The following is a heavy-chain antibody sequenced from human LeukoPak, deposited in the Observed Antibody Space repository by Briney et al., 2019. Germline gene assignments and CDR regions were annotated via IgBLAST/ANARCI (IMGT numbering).Heavy chain of an antibody. V-gene: IGHV3-20*04. CDR1: GFTFDDYG. CDR2: INWNGGST. J-gene: IGHJ4*02. Sequence: GGSLRLSCAASGFTFDDYGLSWVRQAPGKGLEWVSGINWNGGSTGYADSVKGRFTISRDNAKNSLYLQMNSLRAEDTALYYCARGYCSGGSCYPPDYWGQGTLVTVSS. D-gene: IGHD2-15*01. CDR3: ARGYCSGGSCYPPDY.